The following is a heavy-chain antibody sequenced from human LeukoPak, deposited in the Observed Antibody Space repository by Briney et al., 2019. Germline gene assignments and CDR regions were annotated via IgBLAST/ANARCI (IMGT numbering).Heavy chain of an antibody. V-gene: IGHV4-61*02. CDR3: ARRSLLWFGELLNDAFDI. CDR2: IYTSGST. Sequence: SETLSLTCTVSGGSISSGSYYWSWIRQPAGKGLEWIGRIYTSGSTNYNPSLKSRVTISVDKSKNQFSLKLSSVTAADTAVYYCARRSLLWFGELLNDAFDIWGRGTMVTVSS. CDR1: GGSISSGSYY. D-gene: IGHD3-10*01. J-gene: IGHJ3*02.